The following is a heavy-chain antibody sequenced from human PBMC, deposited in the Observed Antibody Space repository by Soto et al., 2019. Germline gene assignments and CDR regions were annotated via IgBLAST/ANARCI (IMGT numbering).Heavy chain of an antibody. V-gene: IGHV1-2*04. D-gene: IGHD6-19*01. Sequence: ASVKVSCKASGYTFTGYYMHWVRQAPGQGLEWMGWINPNSGGTNYAQKFQGWVTKTRDKSISTAYMELSRLRSDDTAVYYCARSGDSSGWRHDAFDIWGQGTMVTVSS. CDR3: ARSGDSSGWRHDAFDI. CDR2: INPNSGGT. CDR1: GYTFTGYY. J-gene: IGHJ3*02.